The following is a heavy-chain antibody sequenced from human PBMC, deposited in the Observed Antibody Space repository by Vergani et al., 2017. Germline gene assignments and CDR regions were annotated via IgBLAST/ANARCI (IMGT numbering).Heavy chain of an antibody. CDR3: AGDMVTRLFRWFDP. J-gene: IGHJ5*02. Sequence: QVQLQESGPGLVKPSQTLSLTCTVSGGSISSGGYYWSWIRQHPGKGLEWIGYIYYSGSTYYTPSLKSRVTISVDTSKNQFSLKLSSVTAADTAVYYCAGDMVTRLFRWFDPWGQGTLVTVSS. D-gene: IGHD2-21*02. CDR1: GGSISSGGYY. CDR2: IYYSGST. V-gene: IGHV4-31*03.